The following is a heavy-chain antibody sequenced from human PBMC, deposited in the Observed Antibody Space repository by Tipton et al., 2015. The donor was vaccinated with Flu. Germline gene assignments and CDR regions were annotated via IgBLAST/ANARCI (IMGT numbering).Heavy chain of an antibody. CDR2: IYYSGGN. CDR3: ARLSYYDVDLKNFYFED. D-gene: IGHD3-10*02. CDR1: GGSISSSSYN. Sequence: TLSLTCTDSGGSISSSSYNWGWIRQPPGKGLEWIASIYYSGGNYYNPSLKSRVTISVDTSKNQFSLKLNSVTAADTAVYYCARLSYYDVDLKNFYFEDWGQGTLVTVSS. J-gene: IGHJ4*02. V-gene: IGHV4-39*01.